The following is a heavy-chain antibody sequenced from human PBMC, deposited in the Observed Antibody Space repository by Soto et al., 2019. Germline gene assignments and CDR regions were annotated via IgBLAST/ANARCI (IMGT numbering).Heavy chain of an antibody. CDR3: ARVSGYSYGYYYYGMDV. V-gene: IGHV4-34*01. Sequence: SETLSLTCAVYGGSFSGYYWSWIRQPPGKGLEWIGEINHSGSTNYNPSLKSRVTISVDTSKNQFSLKLSSVTAADTAVYYCARVSGYSYGYYYYGMDVWGQGTTVTVSS. D-gene: IGHD5-18*01. CDR2: INHSGST. J-gene: IGHJ6*02. CDR1: GGSFSGYY.